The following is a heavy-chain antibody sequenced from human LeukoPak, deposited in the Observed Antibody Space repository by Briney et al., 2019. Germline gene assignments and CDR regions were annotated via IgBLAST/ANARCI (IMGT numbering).Heavy chain of an antibody. CDR3: ARSGYSYGQRPHDY. CDR2: IYYSGST. Sequence: SETLSLTCTVSGGSISSYYWSWIRQPPGKGLEWIGYIYYSGSTNYNPSLKSRVTISVDTSKNQFSLKLSSVTAADTAVYYCARSGYSYGQRPHDYWGQGTLVTVSS. D-gene: IGHD5-18*01. V-gene: IGHV4-59*01. CDR1: GGSISSYY. J-gene: IGHJ4*02.